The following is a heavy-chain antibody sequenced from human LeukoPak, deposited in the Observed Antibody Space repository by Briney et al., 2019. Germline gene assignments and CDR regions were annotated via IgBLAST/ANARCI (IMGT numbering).Heavy chain of an antibody. CDR1: GGTFRSYV. CDR2: IIPIFGTA. CDR3: ATCARNFYCYRFDY. V-gene: IGHV1-69*13. Sequence: SVKVSCKASGGTFRSYVISWVRQAPGQGLEWMGGIIPIFGTANYAQKFQGRVTITADESTSTAYMELSSLRSEDTAVYYCATCARNFYCYRFDYWGQGTLVTVSS. J-gene: IGHJ4*02. D-gene: IGHD2-2*02.